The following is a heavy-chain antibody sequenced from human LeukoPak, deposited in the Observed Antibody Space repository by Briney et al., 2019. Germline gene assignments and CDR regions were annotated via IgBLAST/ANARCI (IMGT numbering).Heavy chain of an antibody. CDR1: GFTFSSYG. CDR2: ISSSSSTI. J-gene: IGHJ4*02. V-gene: IGHV3-48*01. CDR3: ARVLLWYDLLTYGGDY. D-gene: IGHD3-9*01. Sequence: GGSLRLSCAASGFTFSSYGMHWVRQAPGKGLEWVSYISSSSSTIYYADSVKGRFTISRDNSKNTLYLQMNSLRAEDTAVYYCARVLLWYDLLTYGGDYWGQGTLVTVSS.